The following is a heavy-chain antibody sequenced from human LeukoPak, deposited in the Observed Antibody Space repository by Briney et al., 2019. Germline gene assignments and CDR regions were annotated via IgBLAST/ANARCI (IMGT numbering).Heavy chain of an antibody. V-gene: IGHV3-15*01. Sequence: GGSLRLSCAASGFTFGSCWMNWVRQTPGKGLEWVGRIRRKTDGETTDHAAPVKGRFTISRDDSKNTLYLQMNSLKTEDTAVYYCVTDLVIKGYFDYWGQGALVTVSS. J-gene: IGHJ4*02. D-gene: IGHD2-21*01. CDR1: GFTFGSCW. CDR3: VTDLVIKGYFDY. CDR2: IRRKTDGETT.